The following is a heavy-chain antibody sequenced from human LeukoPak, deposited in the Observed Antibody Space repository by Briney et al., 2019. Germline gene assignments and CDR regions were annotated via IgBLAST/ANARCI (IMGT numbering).Heavy chain of an antibody. Sequence: GGSLRLSCAASGFTFSSSAMSWVRQVPGKGLEWVSGISASGGSTYYADSVRGRFTISRDNSKNTLYVQMNSLRAEDTAVYYCARDHSGASSGWYDQGDYWGQGTLVTVSS. J-gene: IGHJ4*02. CDR2: ISASGGST. V-gene: IGHV3-23*01. CDR3: ARDHSGASSGWYDQGDY. CDR1: GFTFSSSA. D-gene: IGHD6-19*01.